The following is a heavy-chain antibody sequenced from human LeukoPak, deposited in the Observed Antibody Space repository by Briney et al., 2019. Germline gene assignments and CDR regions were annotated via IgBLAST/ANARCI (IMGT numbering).Heavy chain of an antibody. J-gene: IGHJ4*02. V-gene: IGHV3-11*06. CDR1: GGSISSIT. CDR3: ARSLTAAAGNLGY. CDR2: ISSTSSYV. D-gene: IGHD6-13*01. Sequence: LSLTCTVSGGSISSITYYWGWIRQAPGKGLEWVSSISSTSSYVNYADSVKGRFTISRDNAKNSLYLQMNSLRAEDTAVFYCARSLTAAAGNLGYWGQGTLVTVSS.